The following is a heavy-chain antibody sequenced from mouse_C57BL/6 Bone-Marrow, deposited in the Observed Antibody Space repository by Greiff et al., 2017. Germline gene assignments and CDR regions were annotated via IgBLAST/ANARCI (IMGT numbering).Heavy chain of an antibody. J-gene: IGHJ2*01. CDR3: TRPDY. CDR2: IDPETGGT. Sequence: QVQLQQSGAELVRPGASVTLSCKASGYAFTDYEMHWVKQTPVHGLEWIGAIDPETGGTAYNQKFKGKAILTADKSSSTAYMELRSLTAEDSAVYYCTRPDYWGQGTTLTGSA. V-gene: IGHV1-15*01. CDR1: GYAFTDYE.